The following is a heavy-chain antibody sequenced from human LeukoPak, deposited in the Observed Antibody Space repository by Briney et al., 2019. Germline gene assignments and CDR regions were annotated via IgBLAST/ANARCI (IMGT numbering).Heavy chain of an antibody. CDR2: IRYDGSNK. CDR3: AKDAPNYYGSGSYPDY. V-gene: IGHV3-30*02. CDR1: GFTFSSYG. J-gene: IGHJ4*02. D-gene: IGHD3-10*01. Sequence: VGSLRLSCAASGFTFSSYGMHWVRQAPGKGLEWVAFIRYDGSNKYYADSVKGRFTISRDNSKNTLYLQMNSLRAEDTAVYYCAKDAPNYYGSGSYPDYWGQGTLVTVSS.